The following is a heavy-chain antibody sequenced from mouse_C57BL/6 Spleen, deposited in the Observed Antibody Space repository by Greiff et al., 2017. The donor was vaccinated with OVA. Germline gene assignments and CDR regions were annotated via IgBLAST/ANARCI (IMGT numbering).Heavy chain of an antibody. D-gene: IGHD1-1*01. CDR2: IHPNSGST. V-gene: IGHV1-64*01. J-gene: IGHJ2*01. Sequence: VQLQQSGAELVKPGASVKLSCKASGYTFTSYWMHWVKQRPGQGLEWIGMIHPNSGSTNYNEKFKSKATLTVDKSSSTAYMQLSSLTSEDSAVYYCAREPYGSSHLDYWGQGTTLTVSS. CDR3: AREPYGSSHLDY. CDR1: GYTFTSYW.